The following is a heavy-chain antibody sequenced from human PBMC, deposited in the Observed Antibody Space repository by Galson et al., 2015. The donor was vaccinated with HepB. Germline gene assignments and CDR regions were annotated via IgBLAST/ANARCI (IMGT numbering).Heavy chain of an antibody. CDR3: ARGGLRRTKPSRNYWYFDL. V-gene: IGHV3-30*04. Sequence: SLRLSCAASGFTFSSYAMLWVRQAPGKGLEWVAVISYDGGNKYYADSVKGRFTISRDNSKNTLYLQMNSLRAEDTAVYYCARGGLRRTKPSRNYWYFDLWGRSTLVTVA. J-gene: IGHJ2*01. CDR2: ISYDGGNK. CDR1: GFTFSSYA.